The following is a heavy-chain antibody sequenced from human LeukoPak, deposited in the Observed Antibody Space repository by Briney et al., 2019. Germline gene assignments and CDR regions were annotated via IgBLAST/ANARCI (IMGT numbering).Heavy chain of an antibody. V-gene: IGHV1-46*01. CDR2: VIPSGGST. CDR3: AKDQRWESPHYLDS. J-gene: IGHJ4*02. Sequence: GASVKVSCKASGYTFTSYYMHWVRQAPGQGLEWMGIVIPSGGSTTYAQKFQGRVSLTRDTSTSTVYLELSSLRSEDTAVYYCAKDQRWESPHYLDSWGQGTLVTVSS. D-gene: IGHD1-26*01. CDR1: GYTFTSYY.